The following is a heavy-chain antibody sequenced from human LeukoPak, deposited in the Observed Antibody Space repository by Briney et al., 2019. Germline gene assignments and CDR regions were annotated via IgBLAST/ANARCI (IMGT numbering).Heavy chain of an antibody. J-gene: IGHJ4*02. CDR2: IYSGGST. CDR3: AKAGIVATTPLDY. V-gene: IGHV3-53*01. D-gene: IGHD5-12*01. CDR1: GFTVSSNY. Sequence: GGSLRLSCAASGFTVSSNYMSWVRQAPGKGLEWVSVIYSGGSTYYADSVKGRFTISRDNSKNTLYLQMNSLRAEDTAVYYCAKAGIVATTPLDYWGQGTLVTVSS.